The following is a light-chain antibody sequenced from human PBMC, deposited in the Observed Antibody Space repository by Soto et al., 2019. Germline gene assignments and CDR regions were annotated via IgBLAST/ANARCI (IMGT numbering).Light chain of an antibody. CDR3: MQALQTPLT. CDR2: LRS. V-gene: IGKV2-28*01. Sequence: DIVMTQSPLSLPVTPGEPASISCRSSQSLLHSNGYNYLDWYVQKPGQSPQLLIYLRSNRASGVPDRFSGSGSGTDFTLKISRVEAEDVGVYYCMQALQTPLTFGGGTKVEIE. CDR1: QSLLHSNGYNY. J-gene: IGKJ4*01.